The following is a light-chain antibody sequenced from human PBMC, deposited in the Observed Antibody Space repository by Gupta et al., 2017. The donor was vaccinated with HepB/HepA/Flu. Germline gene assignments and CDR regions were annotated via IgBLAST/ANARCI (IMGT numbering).Light chain of an antibody. Sequence: EILLTLSSATLPLFPGERATLSCRSSQGVSSYLAWYQQKPGQAPRLLIYDASSRATGIPARFSGSGSGTDFTLTISRLEPEDFAVYYCQQRSGWPLTFGGGTKVEIK. J-gene: IGKJ4*01. CDR3: QQRSGWPLT. CDR1: QGVSSY. V-gene: IGKV3D-11*01. CDR2: DAS.